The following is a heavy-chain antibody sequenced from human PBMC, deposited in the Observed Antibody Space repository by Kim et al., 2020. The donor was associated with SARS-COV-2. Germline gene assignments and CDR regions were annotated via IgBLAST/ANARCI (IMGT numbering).Heavy chain of an antibody. CDR1: DFPFSSYW. V-gene: IGHV3-7*03. CDR2: IKGDGTEK. Sequence: VGSLRLSCAASDFPFSSYWMTWVRQAPGEGLEWVATIKGDGTEKFYVDAVRGRFTISRDNAKDSVSLQMNRLRVDDTAVYYCARGDWDKYCAGGSCYGQLDVWGQGTTVPVPS. D-gene: IGHD2-15*01. CDR3: ARGDWDKYCAGGSCYGQLDV. J-gene: IGHJ6*02.